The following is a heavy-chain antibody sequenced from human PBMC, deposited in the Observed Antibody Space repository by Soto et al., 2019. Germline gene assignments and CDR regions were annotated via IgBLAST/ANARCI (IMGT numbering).Heavy chain of an antibody. CDR2: ISYDGSNK. Sequence: SLRLSCAASGFTFSSYGMHWVRQAPGKGLEWVAVISYDGSNKYYADSVKGRFTISRDNSKNTLYLQMNSLRAEDTAVYYCAKDNRIAVADYYYYGMDVWGQGTTVTVSS. J-gene: IGHJ6*02. CDR3: AKDNRIAVADYYYYGMDV. V-gene: IGHV3-30*18. D-gene: IGHD6-19*01. CDR1: GFTFSSYG.